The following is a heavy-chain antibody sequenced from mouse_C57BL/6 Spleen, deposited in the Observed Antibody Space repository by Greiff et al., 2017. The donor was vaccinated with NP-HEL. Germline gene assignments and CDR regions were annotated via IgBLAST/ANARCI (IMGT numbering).Heavy chain of an antibody. CDR1: GFNIKDYY. CDR3: ARSGYYGGDYYYYAMDY. V-gene: IGHV14-2*01. Sequence: EVKLVESGAELVKPGASVKLSCTASGFNIKDYYMHWVKQRTEQGLEWIGRIDPEDGETKYAPKFQGKATITADPSSNTAYLQLSSLTSEDTAVYYCARSGYYGGDYYYYAMDYWGQGTSVTVSS. CDR2: IDPEDGET. D-gene: IGHD1-1*01. J-gene: IGHJ4*01.